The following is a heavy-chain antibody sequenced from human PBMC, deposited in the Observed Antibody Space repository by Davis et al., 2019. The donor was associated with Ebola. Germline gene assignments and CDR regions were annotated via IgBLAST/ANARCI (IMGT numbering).Heavy chain of an antibody. CDR1: GFTFSSYA. V-gene: IGHV4-34*01. CDR2: INHSGST. Sequence: ESLKISCAASGFTFSSYAMTWVRQPPGKGLEWIGEINHSGSTNYNPSLKSRVTISVDTSKNQFSLKLSSVTAADTAVYYCARDRSYWFDPWGQGTLVTVSS. CDR3: ARDRSYWFDP. J-gene: IGHJ5*02.